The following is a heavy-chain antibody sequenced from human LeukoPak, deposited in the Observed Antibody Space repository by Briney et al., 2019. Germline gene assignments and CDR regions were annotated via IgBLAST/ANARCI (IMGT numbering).Heavy chain of an antibody. CDR3: ASAAIHRWELLTHAFDI. J-gene: IGHJ3*02. CDR2: INPYNGNT. CDR1: GYSFISYG. Sequence: ASVKVSCKASGYSFISYGINWGRQAPGQGLEWMGWINPYNGNTNYAQKFQGRVTMTTDTSTGTAYMELRSQRSDHPAVYYCASAAIHRWELLTHAFDIWGQGTMVTVSS. D-gene: IGHD1-26*01. V-gene: IGHV1-18*01.